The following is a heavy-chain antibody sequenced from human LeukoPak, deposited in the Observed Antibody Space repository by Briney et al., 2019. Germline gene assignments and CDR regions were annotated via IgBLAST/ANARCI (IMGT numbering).Heavy chain of an antibody. CDR3: ARDRPHNWFDS. V-gene: IGHV1-2*02. J-gene: IGHJ5*01. CDR2: INPNSGGT. Sequence: ASVKVSCKASGYTFTGYYMHWVRQAPGQGLEWMGWINPNSGGTNYAQKFQGRVTMTRDTSTSTVYMELSSLRSEDTAVYYCARDRPHNWFDSWGQGTLVTVSS. D-gene: IGHD6-6*01. CDR1: GYTFTGYY.